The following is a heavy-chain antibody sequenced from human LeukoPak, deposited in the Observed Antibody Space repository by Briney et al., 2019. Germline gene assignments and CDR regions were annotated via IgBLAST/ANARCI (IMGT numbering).Heavy chain of an antibody. V-gene: IGHV3-33*01. CDR3: ARVIRTPYDFWSGYPDSYGMDV. CDR1: GFSFSSYG. Sequence: QVQLVESGGGVVQPGRSLRLSCAASGFSFSSYGMHWVRQAPGKGLEWVAVIWYDGSNKYYADSVKGRFTISRDNSKNTLYLQMNSLRAEDTAVYYCARVIRTPYDFWSGYPDSYGMDVWGQGTTVTVSS. D-gene: IGHD3-3*01. CDR2: IWYDGSNK. J-gene: IGHJ6*02.